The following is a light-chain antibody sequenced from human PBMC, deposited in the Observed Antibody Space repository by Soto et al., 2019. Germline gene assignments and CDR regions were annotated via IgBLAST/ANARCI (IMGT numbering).Light chain of an antibody. CDR3: TSKTSTSPYV. Sequence: QSALTQPASLSGSPGQSITISCTGTSSDIGAYKYVSWYQQHPGKAPKFLIYEVSNRPSGVSSRFSGSKSGNTASLTISGLQAEDEADYYCTSKTSTSPYVFGTGTKVTVL. CDR2: EVS. V-gene: IGLV2-14*01. J-gene: IGLJ1*01. CDR1: SSDIGAYKY.